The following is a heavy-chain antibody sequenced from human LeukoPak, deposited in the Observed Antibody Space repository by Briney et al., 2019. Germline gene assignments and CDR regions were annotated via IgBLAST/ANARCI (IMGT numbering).Heavy chain of an antibody. CDR2: ISGSATTI. D-gene: IGHD2-21*02. V-gene: IGHV3-48*03. J-gene: IGHJ4*02. CDR1: GFTFSSFE. CDR3: ARRALPDF. Sequence: GGSLRLSCEASGFTFSSFEMNWVHRAPGKGLEFVSYISGSATTIYYADSVKGRFTISRDNAKNSLYLQMNSLRAEDTAVYYCARRALPDFWGQGTLVTVSS.